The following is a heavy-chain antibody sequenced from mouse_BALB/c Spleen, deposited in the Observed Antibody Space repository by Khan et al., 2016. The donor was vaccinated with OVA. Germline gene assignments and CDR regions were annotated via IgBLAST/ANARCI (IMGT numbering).Heavy chain of an antibody. CDR1: GFSLTSYG. V-gene: IGHV2-9*02. CDR2: IWTGGST. CDR3: ARDLGSSHWYFDV. J-gene: IGHJ1*01. D-gene: IGHD1-1*01. Sequence: VQLQESGPGLVAPSQSLSITCTVSGFSLTSYGVHWVRQPPGKDLEWLGVIWTGGSTNYNSALRYRLTINKDNSKSQVFLKMNNLQTDDTAMYCCARDLGSSHWYFDVWGAGTTVTVSS.